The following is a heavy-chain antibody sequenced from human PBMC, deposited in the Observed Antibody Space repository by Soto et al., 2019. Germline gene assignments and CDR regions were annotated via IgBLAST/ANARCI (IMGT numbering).Heavy chain of an antibody. CDR2: ISGSGSNT. V-gene: IGHV3-23*01. J-gene: IGHJ4*02. CDR1: GFTFTSYA. D-gene: IGHD1-26*01. Sequence: PWGSLRLSCAASGFTFTSYAMSWVRLTPGKGLEWVSAISGSGSNTFYADSVRGRFTISRDNSKNTVFLQMNNLRAEDTAVYFCARDRATSDSWGQGTRVTVSP. CDR3: ARDRATSDS.